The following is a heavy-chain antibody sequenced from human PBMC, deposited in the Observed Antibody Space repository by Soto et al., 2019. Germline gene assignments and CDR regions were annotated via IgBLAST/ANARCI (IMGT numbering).Heavy chain of an antibody. D-gene: IGHD6-13*01. J-gene: IGHJ4*02. Sequence: EVQLVESGGGLVMPGGSLRLSCVSSGFTFSSYSMNWVRQAPGKGLEWVSSISSNSDYIYYADSVKGRFTISRDNAKNSLFLQMDSLRAEDTAVYYCARAYRIAAEDYWGQGTLVTVSS. CDR2: ISSNSDYI. CDR3: ARAYRIAAEDY. V-gene: IGHV3-21*01. CDR1: GFTFSSYS.